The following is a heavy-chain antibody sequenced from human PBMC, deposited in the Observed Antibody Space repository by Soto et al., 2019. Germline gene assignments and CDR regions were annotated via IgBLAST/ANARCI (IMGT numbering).Heavy chain of an antibody. D-gene: IGHD2-15*01. CDR3: AKDRWTYDYFNG. Sequence: PLVSLRLSCAASGFTFSSCAMNWVRHSPGKGLEWVSTISGTGESTYYADSVKGRFTISRDNSKSTLYLQMNSLRAEDTAVYYLAKDRWTYDYFNGWGQAPLITVSS. V-gene: IGHV3-23*01. J-gene: IGHJ4*02. CDR1: GFTFSSCA. CDR2: ISGTGEST.